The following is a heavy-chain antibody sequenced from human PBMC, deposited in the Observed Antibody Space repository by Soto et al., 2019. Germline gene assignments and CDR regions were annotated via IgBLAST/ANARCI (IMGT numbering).Heavy chain of an antibody. D-gene: IGHD6-13*01. CDR1: GGSISSYY. V-gene: IGHV4-59*01. CDR2: IYYSGST. Sequence: SETLSLTCTVSGGSISSYYWSWIRQPPGKGLEWIGYIYYSGSTNYNPSLKSRVTISVDTSKNQFSLKLSSVTAADTAVYYCARALPRPYSSSWYFPSFDYWGQGTLVTVSS. CDR3: ARALPRPYSSSWYFPSFDY. J-gene: IGHJ4*02.